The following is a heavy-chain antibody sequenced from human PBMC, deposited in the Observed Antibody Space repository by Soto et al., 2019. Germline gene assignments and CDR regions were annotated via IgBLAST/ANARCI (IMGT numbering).Heavy chain of an antibody. CDR2: ISGSGGST. J-gene: IGHJ4*02. Sequence: PGGSLRLSCAASGFTFSSYAMSWVRQAPGKGLEWVSAISGSGGSTYYADSVKGRFTISRDNSKNTLYLQMNSLRAEDTAVYYCAKDQYYDSSGYPYFDYWGPGILVTVSS. V-gene: IGHV3-23*01. D-gene: IGHD3-22*01. CDR3: AKDQYYDSSGYPYFDY. CDR1: GFTFSSYA.